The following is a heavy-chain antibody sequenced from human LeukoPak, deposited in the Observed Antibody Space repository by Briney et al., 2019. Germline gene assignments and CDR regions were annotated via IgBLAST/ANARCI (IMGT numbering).Heavy chain of an antibody. D-gene: IGHD3-22*01. CDR1: GYTFTTYG. CDR3: ARDPEMKSSGYYSDY. V-gene: IGHV1-18*01. J-gene: IGHJ4*02. CDR2: ISPYNRNT. Sequence: ASVKVSCKASGYTFTTYGISWVRQAPGQGLEWMGWISPYNRNTNYAQMFHARFTMTTEISTSTAYMELTTLRSDDTAVYYCARDPEMKSSGYYSDYWGQGTLVTVSS.